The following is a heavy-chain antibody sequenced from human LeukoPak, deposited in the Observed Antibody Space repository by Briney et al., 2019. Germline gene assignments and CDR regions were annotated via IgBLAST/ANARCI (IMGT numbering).Heavy chain of an antibody. Sequence: ASVKVSCKASGYTFTSYGISWVRQAPGQGLEWMGGIIPIFGTANYAQKFQGRVTITTDESTSTAYMELSSLRSEDTAVYYCARGAHGYYMDVWGKGTTVTVSS. V-gene: IGHV1-69*05. CDR2: IIPIFGTA. CDR3: ARGAHGYYMDV. CDR1: GYTFTSYG. J-gene: IGHJ6*03.